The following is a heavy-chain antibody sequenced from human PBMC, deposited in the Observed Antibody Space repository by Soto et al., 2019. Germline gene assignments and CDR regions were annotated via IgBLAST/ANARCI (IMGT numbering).Heavy chain of an antibody. J-gene: IGHJ4*02. CDR2: INHSGST. V-gene: IGHV4-34*01. CDR1: GGSFSGYY. D-gene: IGHD3-9*01. Sequence: SETLSLTCAVYGGSFSGYYWSWIRQPPGKGLEWIGEINHSGSTNYNPSLKSRVTISVDTSKNQFSLKLSSVTAADTAVYYCARGYDILTGPSGYWGQGTLVTVS. CDR3: ARGYDILTGPSGY.